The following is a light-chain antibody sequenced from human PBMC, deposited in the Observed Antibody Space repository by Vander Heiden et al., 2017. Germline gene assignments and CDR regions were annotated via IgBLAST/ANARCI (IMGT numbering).Light chain of an antibody. J-gene: IGKJ1*01. CDR3: QQYYTFPWT. CDR1: QTIHKW. CDR2: DAS. Sequence: DIQMTQSPSTLSTSVEDGVTISCRASQTIHKWLAWYQQKPGKAPELLIYDASTLQSGVPSRFSGAGSGTEFTLTISSLQPDDFATYYCQQYYTFPWTFGRGTKVDIK. V-gene: IGKV1-5*01.